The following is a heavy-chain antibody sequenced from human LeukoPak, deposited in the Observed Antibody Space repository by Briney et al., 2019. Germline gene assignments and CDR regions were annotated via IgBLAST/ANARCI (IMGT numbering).Heavy chain of an antibody. CDR3: ARDLRFFDY. Sequence: PSETLSLTCTVSGGSISSYYWSWIRQPPGKGLEWIGYICYSGSTNYNPSLKSRVTISVDTSKNQFSLKLSSVTAADTAVYYCARDLRFFDYWGQGTLVTVSS. V-gene: IGHV4-59*01. CDR2: ICYSGST. J-gene: IGHJ4*02. D-gene: IGHD3-3*01. CDR1: GGSISSYY.